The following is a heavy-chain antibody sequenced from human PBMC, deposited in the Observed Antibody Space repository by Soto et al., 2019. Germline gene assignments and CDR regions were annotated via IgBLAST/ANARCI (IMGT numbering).Heavy chain of an antibody. J-gene: IGHJ6*02. V-gene: IGHV3-11*06. D-gene: IGHD6-6*01. CDR3: ARVAARRYYGMDV. CDR1: GFTFSDYY. CDR2: ISSSSSYT. Sequence: PGGSLRLSCAASGFTFSDYYMSWIRQAPGKGLEWVSYISSSSSYTNYADSVKGRFTISRDNAKNSLYLQMNSLRAEDTAVYYCARVAARRYYGMDVWGQGTTVTVSS.